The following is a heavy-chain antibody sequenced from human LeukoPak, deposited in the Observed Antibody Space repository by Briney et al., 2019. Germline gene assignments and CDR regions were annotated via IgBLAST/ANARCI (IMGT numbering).Heavy chain of an antibody. CDR3: AKDYDYGDYEVYYFDY. D-gene: IGHD4-17*01. CDR1: GFTFSSYG. Sequence: PGRSLRLSRAASGFTFSSYGMHWVRQAPGKGLEWVAVIWYDGSNKYYADSVKGRFTISRDNSKNTLYLQMNSLRAEDTAVYYCAKDYDYGDYEVYYFDYWGQGTLVTVSS. CDR2: IWYDGSNK. V-gene: IGHV3-33*06. J-gene: IGHJ4*02.